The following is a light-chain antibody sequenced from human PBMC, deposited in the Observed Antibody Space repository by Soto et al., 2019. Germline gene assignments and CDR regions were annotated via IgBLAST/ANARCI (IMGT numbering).Light chain of an antibody. CDR1: QNILSTADNKNY. J-gene: IGKJ5*01. V-gene: IGKV4-1*01. CDR3: QQYYGAPIT. CDR2: WAS. Sequence: DIVMTQSQDFLTVPLGERATTTCKSSQNILSTADNKNYFAWHQQRPGQPPKVLISWASARESGVPDRFIGSGSGTDFTLTITNLQAEDVAVYYCQQYYGAPITFGQGTRLEIK.